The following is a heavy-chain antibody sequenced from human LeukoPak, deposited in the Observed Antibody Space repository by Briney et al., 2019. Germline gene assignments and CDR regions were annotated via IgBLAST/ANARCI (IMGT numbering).Heavy chain of an antibody. V-gene: IGHV3-11*01. CDR2: ISSSGSTI. Sequence: GGSLRLSCAASGFTFSDYYMSWIRQAPGKGLEWVSYISSSGSTIYYADSVKGRFTISRDNAKNSLYLQMNSLRAEDTAVYYCARSPSSGYYYGSKYYFDYWGQGTLVTVSS. CDR3: ARSPSSGYYYGSKYYFDY. CDR1: GFTFSDYY. D-gene: IGHD3-22*01. J-gene: IGHJ4*02.